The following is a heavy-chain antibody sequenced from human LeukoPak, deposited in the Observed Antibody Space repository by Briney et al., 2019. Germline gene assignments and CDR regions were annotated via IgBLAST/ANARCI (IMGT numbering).Heavy chain of an antibody. V-gene: IGHV3-15*01. Sequence: GGSLRLSCEASGFTFSNVWMNWVRQAPGKGLEWVGRIRSKADGGTIDYAAPVKAGFTISRDDSKNTMYLQMSSLKTEDTAVYYCTTYSSKDAFDIWGQGTMVTVSS. CDR1: GFTFSNVW. CDR3: TTYSSKDAFDI. D-gene: IGHD6-13*01. J-gene: IGHJ3*02. CDR2: IRSKADGGTI.